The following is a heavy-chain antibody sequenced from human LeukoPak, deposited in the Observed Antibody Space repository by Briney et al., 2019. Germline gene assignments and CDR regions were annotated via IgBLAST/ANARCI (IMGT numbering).Heavy chain of an antibody. D-gene: IGHD6-13*01. CDR2: IYYSGST. V-gene: IGHV4-31*03. Sequence: SETPSLTCTVSGDSIGIGDYYWTWIRQHPGKGLEWIGCIYYSGSTYYNLSLKSRVIISADTSKNHFSLKLSSVTAADTAVYYCARVREATIAPFFDYWGQGILVTVSS. CDR1: GDSIGIGDYY. CDR3: ARVREATIAPFFDY. J-gene: IGHJ4*02.